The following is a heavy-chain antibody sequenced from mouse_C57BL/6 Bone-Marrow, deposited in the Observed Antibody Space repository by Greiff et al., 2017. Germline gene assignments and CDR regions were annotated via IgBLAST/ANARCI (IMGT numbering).Heavy chain of an antibody. D-gene: IGHD2-2*01. J-gene: IGHJ3*01. CDR2: IWSGGST. Sequence: QVQLQQSGPGLVQPSQSLSITCTVSGFSLTSYGVHWVRQSPGKGLEWLGVIWSGGSTDYNAAFISRLSISKDNSKSQVFFKMNSLQADDTAIYYCARIYYGYDEEFAYWGQGTLVTVSA. CDR3: ARIYYGYDEEFAY. V-gene: IGHV2-2*01. CDR1: GFSLTSYG.